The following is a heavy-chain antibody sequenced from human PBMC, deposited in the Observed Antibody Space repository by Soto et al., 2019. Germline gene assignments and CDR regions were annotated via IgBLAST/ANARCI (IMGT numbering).Heavy chain of an antibody. D-gene: IGHD6-13*01. V-gene: IGHV4-4*02. J-gene: IGHJ6*02. CDR3: ARDGGIAAAGPDDPCYYYGMDV. CDR1: GGSISSSNW. Sequence: SETLSLTCAVCGGSISSSNWWSWVRQPPGKRLEWIGEIYHSGSTNYNPSLKSRVTISVDKSKNHFSLTLSSVTAADTAVYYCARDGGIAAAGPDDPCYYYGMDVWGQGTTVTVSS. CDR2: IYHSGST.